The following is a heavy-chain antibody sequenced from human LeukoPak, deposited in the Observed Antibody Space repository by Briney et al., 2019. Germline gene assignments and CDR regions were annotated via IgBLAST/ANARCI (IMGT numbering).Heavy chain of an antibody. V-gene: IGHV3-23*01. Sequence: GGSLRLACAASGFRFSSYAMSWVRQAPGKGLEWVSAISGSGVSTYYADSVKGRFTVSRDNSKNTLYLQMNSLRAEDTAVYYCARALYSYGYYFDYWGQEPWSPSPQ. CDR2: ISGSGVST. CDR3: ARALYSYGYYFDY. CDR1: GFRFSSYA. D-gene: IGHD5-18*01. J-gene: IGHJ4*01.